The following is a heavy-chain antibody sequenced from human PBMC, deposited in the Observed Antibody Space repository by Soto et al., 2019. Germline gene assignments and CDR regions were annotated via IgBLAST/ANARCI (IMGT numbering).Heavy chain of an antibody. CDR2: IFNTGHI. CDR1: GASLNSGEYY. D-gene: IGHD3-22*01. J-gene: IGHJ3*02. Sequence: QVQLQESGPGLAKPSQTVSLTCTVSGASLNSGEYYWTWIRQVPGQDLEWIGHIFNTGHIFSTPSLGSRFRMSIDTSANDFSLNLESVTAWHTAVYYCARGLGSDNNGNYPAAFDIWGHGTLVTVSA. V-gene: IGHV4-31*02. CDR3: ARGLGSDNNGNYPAAFDI.